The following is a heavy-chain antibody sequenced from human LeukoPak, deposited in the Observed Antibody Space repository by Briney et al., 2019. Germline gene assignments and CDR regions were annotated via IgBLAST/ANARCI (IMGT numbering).Heavy chain of an antibody. CDR3: ARTPVGATTIDYFDY. V-gene: IGHV4-39*01. D-gene: IGHD1-26*01. CDR1: GGSICSSSYY. CDR2: IYYSGST. Sequence: PSETLSLTCTVSGGSICSSSYYWGWIRQPPGKGLEWIGSIYYSGSTYYNPSLKSRVTISVDTSKNQFSLKLSSVTAADTAVYYCARTPVGATTIDYFDYWGQGTLVTVSS. J-gene: IGHJ4*02.